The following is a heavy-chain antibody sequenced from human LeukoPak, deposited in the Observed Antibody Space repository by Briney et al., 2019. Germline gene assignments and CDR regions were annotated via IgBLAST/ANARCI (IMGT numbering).Heavy chain of an antibody. J-gene: IGHJ2*01. CDR3: ARDRTTGADWYFDL. CDR2: IYYSGST. V-gene: IGHV4-30-4*08. Sequence: SETLSLTCTVSGGSISSGDYYWSWIRQPPGKGLEWIGYIYYSGSTYYNPSLKSRVTISVDTSKNQFSLKLSSVTAADTAVYYCARDRTTGADWYFDLWGRGTLVTVSS. CDR1: GGSISSGDYY. D-gene: IGHD4-17*01.